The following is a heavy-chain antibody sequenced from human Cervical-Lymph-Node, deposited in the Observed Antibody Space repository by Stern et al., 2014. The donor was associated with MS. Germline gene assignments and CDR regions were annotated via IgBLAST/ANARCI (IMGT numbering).Heavy chain of an antibody. J-gene: IGHJ5*02. CDR1: GGSIRSYS. CDR2: IYYTGST. V-gene: IGHV4-59*08. D-gene: IGHD2-2*01. Sequence: QVQLVESGPGLVKPSETLSLTCSVSGGSIRSYSWTWIRQPPGKGLEWIGHIYYTGSTNYNPSLKSRFAMSADTSKTQISLQLPSVTAEDTAVYYCARSARAIVLVPASHNYFDPWGQGTLVTVSS. CDR3: ARSARAIVLVPASHNYFDP.